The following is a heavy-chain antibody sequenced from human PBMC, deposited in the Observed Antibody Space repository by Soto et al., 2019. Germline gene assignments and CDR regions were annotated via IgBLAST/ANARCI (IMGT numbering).Heavy chain of an antibody. D-gene: IGHD5-12*01. CDR3: ARDRDGYNFRFLF. J-gene: IGHJ4*02. CDR1: GDSISSFY. Sequence: SETLSLTCTVSGDSISSFYWTWIRQPPGKGLEWIGYIYNSGSTNYNPSLKSRVTISVDTSKKQFSLKLSSVTAADTAVYYCARDRDGYNFRFLFWGQGTLVTVSS. CDR2: IYNSGST. V-gene: IGHV4-59*01.